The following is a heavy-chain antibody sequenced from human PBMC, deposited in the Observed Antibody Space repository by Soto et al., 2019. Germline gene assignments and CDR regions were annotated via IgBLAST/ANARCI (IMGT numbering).Heavy chain of an antibody. CDR3: ARDQRLLLWFGELNYYYYYMDV. D-gene: IGHD3-10*01. Sequence: QVQLVQSGAEVKKPGASVKVSCKASGYTFTSYAMHWVRQAPGQRLEWMGWINAGNGNTKYSQKFQGRVTITRDTSASTAYMELSSLRSEDTAVYYCARDQRLLLWFGELNYYYYYMDVWGKGTTVTVSS. CDR2: INAGNGNT. V-gene: IGHV1-3*01. CDR1: GYTFTSYA. J-gene: IGHJ6*03.